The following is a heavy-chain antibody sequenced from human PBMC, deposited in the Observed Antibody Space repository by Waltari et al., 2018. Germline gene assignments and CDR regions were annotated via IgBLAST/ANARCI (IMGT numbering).Heavy chain of an antibody. J-gene: IGHJ6*02. V-gene: IGHV3-30-3*01. CDR2: ISYDGSNK. CDR1: GFPFSRYS. CDR3: ARNRGQQLVYYYYYGMDV. D-gene: IGHD6-13*01. Sequence: QVQLVESGGGVVQPGRSLRLSCAASGFPFSRYSMHWVRHAPGKGLEWVAVISYDGSNKYYADSVKGRFTISRDNSKNTLYLQMNSLRAEDTAVYYCARNRGQQLVYYYYYGMDVWGQGTTVTVSS.